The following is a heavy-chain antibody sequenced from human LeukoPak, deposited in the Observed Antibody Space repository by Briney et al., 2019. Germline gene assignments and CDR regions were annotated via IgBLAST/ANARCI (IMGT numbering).Heavy chain of an antibody. J-gene: IGHJ4*02. CDR3: AKDRGWYLDTNFDY. V-gene: IGHV3-23*01. CDR2: ITANTRGSIT. Sequence: GGSLRLSCVTSGFSFSTYDMSWVRQAPGKGLEWVSGITANTRGSITYYADSVKGRFTISRDNSKNTLYLQMNSLRAEDTAVYYCAKDRGWYLDTNFDYWGQGTLVTVSS. CDR1: GFSFSTYD. D-gene: IGHD6-19*01.